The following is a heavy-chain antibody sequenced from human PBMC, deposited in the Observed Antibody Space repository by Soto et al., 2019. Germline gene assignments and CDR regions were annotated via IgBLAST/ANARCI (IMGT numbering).Heavy chain of an antibody. J-gene: IGHJ4*02. CDR3: VHATPVTTEGDY. Sequence: QITLKESGPTLVKPTQTLTLTCTFSGFSLSTTGVGVGWIRQPPGKALDWLALIYWDDDKRYSPSPKSRLTITKDTAKNQVVLTMTNMDPIDTATYYCVHATPVTTEGDYWGQGTLVTVSS. CDR2: IYWDDDK. V-gene: IGHV2-5*02. CDR1: GFSLSTTGVG. D-gene: IGHD4-17*01.